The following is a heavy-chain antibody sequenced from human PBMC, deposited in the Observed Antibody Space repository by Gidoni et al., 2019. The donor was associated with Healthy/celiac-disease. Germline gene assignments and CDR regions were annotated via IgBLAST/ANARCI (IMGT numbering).Heavy chain of an antibody. CDR2: INHSGST. D-gene: IGHD3-10*01. CDR1: GGSFSGYY. J-gene: IGHJ6*03. CDR3: ARKRYGSGRSHYYYYMDV. Sequence: QVQLQQWGAGLLKPSETLSLTCAGYGGSFSGYYWSWLRQPPGKGLEWIGEINHSGSTNYNPSLKSRVTISVDTSKNQFSLKLSSVTAADTAVYYCARKRYGSGRSHYYYYMDVWGKGTTVTVSS. V-gene: IGHV4-34*01.